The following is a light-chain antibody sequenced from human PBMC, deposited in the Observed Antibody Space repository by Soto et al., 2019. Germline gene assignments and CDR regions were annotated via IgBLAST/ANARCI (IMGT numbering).Light chain of an antibody. V-gene: IGKV1-5*01. CDR3: QQYNSFPLT. CDR2: EAA. J-gene: IGKJ4*01. Sequence: DIQMTQSPSTLSASIGDTVTISCRASQSIYKWLAWYQQKPQKDPKVLIFEAAGLESGVSSRFRGSGSGTEFTLTISGRQPDDLATYYCQQYNSFPLTFGGGTTVEL. CDR1: QSIYKW.